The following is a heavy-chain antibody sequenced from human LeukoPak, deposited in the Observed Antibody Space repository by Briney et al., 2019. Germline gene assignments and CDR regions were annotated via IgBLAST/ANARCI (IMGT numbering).Heavy chain of an antibody. CDR3: ARESGSWSSNDAFDI. CDR1: GYTFTSYG. V-gene: IGHV1-3*03. CDR2: INAGNGNT. D-gene: IGHD6-13*01. Sequence: ASVKVSCKASGYTFTSYGISWVRQAPGQRLEWMGWINAGNGNTKYSQEFQGRVTFTRDTSASTAYMELSSLRSEDMAVYYCARESGSWSSNDAFDIWGQGTMVTVSS. J-gene: IGHJ3*02.